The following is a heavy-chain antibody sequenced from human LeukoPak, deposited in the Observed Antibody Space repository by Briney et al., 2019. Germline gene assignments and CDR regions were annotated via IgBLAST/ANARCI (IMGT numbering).Heavy chain of an antibody. CDR2: ISHTGTT. CDR3: ATREHHVLRTPGDY. CDR1: GGSITISDYY. J-gene: IGHJ4*02. V-gene: IGHV4-39*01. Sequence: PSETLSLTSTVSGGSITISDYYWGWIRLPPGKGLEWIGTISHTGTTYYNPSLQSRVTISVDKSKNQFSLKLSSVTAADTAVYYCATREHHVLRTPGDYWGQGTLVTVSS. D-gene: IGHD6-6*01.